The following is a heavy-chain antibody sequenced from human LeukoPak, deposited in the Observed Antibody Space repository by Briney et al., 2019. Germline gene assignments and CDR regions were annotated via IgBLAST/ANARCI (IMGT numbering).Heavy chain of an antibody. D-gene: IGHD3-9*01. Sequence: GGSLRLSCAASGFTFNSYSMHCVRQAPGRGLEWVAVVSYEESNKYYADSVKGRFTISRDNSKNTLYLLMNSLRVDATALYYCARDYDILTAYLSFWGQGTLVTVSS. CDR3: ARDYDILTAYLSF. J-gene: IGHJ4*02. CDR1: GFTFNSYS. V-gene: IGHV3-30*04. CDR2: VSYEESNK.